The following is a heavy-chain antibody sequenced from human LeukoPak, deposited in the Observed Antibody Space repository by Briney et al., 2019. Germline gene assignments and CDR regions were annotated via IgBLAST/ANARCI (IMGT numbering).Heavy chain of an antibody. CDR1: GYSISSGYY. D-gene: IGHD6-13*01. V-gene: IGHV4-38-2*01. CDR2: IYHSGST. J-gene: IGHJ6*03. CDR3: ARVYGSYGLQYGYSSSWYSAENYYYYYMDV. Sequence: SETLSLTCAVSGYSISSGYYWGWIRPPPGKGLEWIGSIYHSGSTYYNPSLKSRVTISVDTSKNQFSLKLSSVTAAGTAVYYCARVYGSYGLQYGYSSSWYSAENYYYYYMDVWGKGTTVTVSS.